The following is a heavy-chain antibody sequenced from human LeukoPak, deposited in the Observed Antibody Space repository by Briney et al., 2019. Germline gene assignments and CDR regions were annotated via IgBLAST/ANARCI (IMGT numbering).Heavy chain of an antibody. CDR2: IYYSGST. V-gene: IGHV4-39*07. J-gene: IGHJ4*02. Sequence: SETLSLTCTVSGGSISSSSYYWGWIRQPPGKGLEWIGSIYYSGSTYYNPSLKSRVTISVDTSKNQFSLKLSSVTAADTAVYCCARMGDSSHQVGRGEGPFDYWGQGTLVTVSS. CDR3: ARMGDSSHQVGRGEGPFDY. D-gene: IGHD3-22*01. CDR1: GGSISSSSYY.